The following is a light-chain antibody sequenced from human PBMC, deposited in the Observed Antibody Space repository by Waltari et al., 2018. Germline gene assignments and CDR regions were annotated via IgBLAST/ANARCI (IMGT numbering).Light chain of an antibody. V-gene: IGKV4-1*01. CDR3: QQYYSSPRT. CDR2: WAS. J-gene: IGKJ1*01. Sequence: SVLYNSNNKNYLAWYQQKPGQSPKLLIYWASTRQSGVPDRFSGGGSGTDFTLTISSLQAEDVAVYYCQQYYSSPRTFGQGTKVEIK. CDR1: SVLYNSNNKNY.